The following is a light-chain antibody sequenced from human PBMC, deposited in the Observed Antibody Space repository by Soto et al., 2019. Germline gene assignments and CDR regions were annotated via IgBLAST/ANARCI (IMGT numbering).Light chain of an antibody. J-gene: IGKJ1*01. V-gene: IGKV1-6*01. CDR2: AAS. CDR1: QAIRTA. Sequence: AIKLTQSPSSLYASVGDRVTITCRASQAIRTALGWYQQKPGKIPKLLIYAASILQSGVPSRFSGSGSGTDFTLTISSLQPEAFATYYCLLDFRYFWAFGQGTKVEIK. CDR3: LLDFRYFWA.